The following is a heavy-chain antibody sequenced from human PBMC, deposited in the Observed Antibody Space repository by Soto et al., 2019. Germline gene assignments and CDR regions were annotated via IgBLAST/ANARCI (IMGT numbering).Heavy chain of an antibody. J-gene: IGHJ4*02. CDR1: GYTFTSYD. CDR3: ARGRQTFGVVIDFDY. D-gene: IGHD3-3*01. Sequence: ASVKVSCKASGYTFTSYDINWVRQATGQGLEWMGWMNPNSGNTGYEQKFQGRVTMTRNTSISTAYMELSSLRSEDTAVYYCARGRQTFGVVIDFDYWGQGTLVTVSS. V-gene: IGHV1-8*02. CDR2: MNPNSGNT.